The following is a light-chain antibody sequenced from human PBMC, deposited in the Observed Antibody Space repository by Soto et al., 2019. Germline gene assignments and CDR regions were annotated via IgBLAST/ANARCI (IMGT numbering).Light chain of an antibody. CDR1: SSNIGSDT. CDR3: TSYAGNNNLVV. Sequence: QSAVTQPPSASGTPGQRVTISCSGSSSNIGSDTVNWYQQVPGTAPKLLIYGNNQRPSGVPDRFSGSKSGNTASLTVSGLQADDEADYYCTSYAGNNNLVVFGGGTKLTVL. V-gene: IGLV1-44*01. CDR2: GNN. J-gene: IGLJ3*02.